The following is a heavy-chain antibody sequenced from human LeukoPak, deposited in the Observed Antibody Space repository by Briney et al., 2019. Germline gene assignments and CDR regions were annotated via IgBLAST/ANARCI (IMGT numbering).Heavy chain of an antibody. CDR3: AGDTSNYYDSTGYYYDYYYMDV. CDR2: ISGNGGTT. CDR1: GFTFSYYG. J-gene: IGHJ6*03. V-gene: IGHV3-23*01. Sequence: GGSLRLSCAASGFTFSYYGMTWVRQAPGKGLEWVSGISGNGGTTYYADSVEGRFTISRDNSKDTLYLQMNSLRAEDTAVYYCAGDTSNYYDSTGYYYDYYYMDVWGKGTTVTVSS. D-gene: IGHD3-22*01.